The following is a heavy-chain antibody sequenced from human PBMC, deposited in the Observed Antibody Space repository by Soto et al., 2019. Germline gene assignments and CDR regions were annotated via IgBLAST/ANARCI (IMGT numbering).Heavy chain of an antibody. Sequence: GGSLRLSCAASGFTFSSYSMNWVRQAPGKGLEWVSSISSSSSYIYYADSVKGRFTINGENAKNSLYLQMNSLRAEDTAVYDCAREGYCSGGSCSLRYDYYYYMDVWGKGTTVTVSS. J-gene: IGHJ6*03. D-gene: IGHD2-15*01. V-gene: IGHV3-21*01. CDR3: AREGYCSGGSCSLRYDYYYYMDV. CDR2: ISSSSSYI. CDR1: GFTFSSYS.